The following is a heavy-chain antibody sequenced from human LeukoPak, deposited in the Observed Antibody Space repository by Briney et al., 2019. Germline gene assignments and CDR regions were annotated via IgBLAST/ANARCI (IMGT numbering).Heavy chain of an antibody. J-gene: IGHJ4*02. Sequence: PSETLSLTCVVSGGSISDSFDHYWSWVRQPPGKGLEWIGEMYLSGTTHSNPSVKSRVTISIDKSKNQFFLNLSSVTAADTAVYYCAGLVGRYSSGLYYYYFDYWGQGTLVTVSS. D-gene: IGHD3-22*01. CDR2: MYLSGTT. CDR1: GGSISDSFDHY. CDR3: AGLVGRYSSGLYYYYFDY. V-gene: IGHV4-4*02.